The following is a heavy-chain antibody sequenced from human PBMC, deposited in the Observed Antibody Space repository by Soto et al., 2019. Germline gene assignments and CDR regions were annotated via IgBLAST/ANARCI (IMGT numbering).Heavy chain of an antibody. CDR1: GGSITSSSYY. CDR3: ARWTRSGSNFYY. Sequence: QLQLQESGPGLVKSSETLSLTCTVSGGSITSSSYYWGWIRQPPGRGLEWIGNVYFTGTTHYSPSLKSRVNISVDTSKNQFSLKMNSVTAADTAVYYCARWTRSGSNFYYWGQGTLVTVSS. D-gene: IGHD3-10*01. J-gene: IGHJ4*02. V-gene: IGHV4-39*01. CDR2: VYFTGTT.